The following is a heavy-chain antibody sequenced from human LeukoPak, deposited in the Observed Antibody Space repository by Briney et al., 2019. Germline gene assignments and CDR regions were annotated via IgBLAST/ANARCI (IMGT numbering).Heavy chain of an antibody. CDR1: GGSISSNNW. D-gene: IGHD3-10*01. Sequence: SGTLSLTCAVSGGSISSNNWWSWVRQPPGKGLEWIGEIYHSGSTDYNPSLEGRVTISVDKSKNQFSLKLSSVTAADTAVYYCARGFYGSGSYSSPGFHAFDVWGQGTMVTVSS. CDR3: ARGFYGSGSYSSPGFHAFDV. V-gene: IGHV4-4*02. CDR2: IYHSGST. J-gene: IGHJ3*01.